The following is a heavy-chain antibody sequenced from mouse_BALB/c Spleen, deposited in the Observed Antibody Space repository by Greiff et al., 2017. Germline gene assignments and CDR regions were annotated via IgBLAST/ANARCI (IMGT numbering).Heavy chain of an antibody. CDR1: GFTFSSYG. J-gene: IGHJ4*01. CDR2: INSNGGST. V-gene: IGHV5-6-2*01. CDR3: ARKGGDY. Sequence: EVMLVESGGGLVQPGGSLKLSCAASGFTFSSYGMSWVRQTPEKRLELVAAINSNGGSTYYPDTVKGRFTISRDNAKNTLYLQMSSLKSEDTALYYCARKGGDYWGQGTSVTVSS.